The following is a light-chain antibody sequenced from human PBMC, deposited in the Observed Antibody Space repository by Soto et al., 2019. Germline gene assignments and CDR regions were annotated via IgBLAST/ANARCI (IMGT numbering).Light chain of an antibody. CDR2: WAS. CDR1: QTLLSSSDNQNY. Sequence: DFVLTQSPDSLAVSLGERATINCRSSQTLLSSSDNQNYLAWSRQRPGQPPELLVYWASTRESGVPDRFSGSGSGTEFTLTISSLQAEDVAVYYCNQYFSTPLTFGGGTKLEIK. J-gene: IGKJ4*01. CDR3: NQYFSTPLT. V-gene: IGKV4-1*01.